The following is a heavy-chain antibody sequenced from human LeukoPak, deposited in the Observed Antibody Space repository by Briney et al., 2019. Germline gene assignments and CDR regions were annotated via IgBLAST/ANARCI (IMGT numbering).Heavy chain of an antibody. Sequence: GGSLRLSCAASGLTFSSYAMSWVRQAPGKGLEWVSAISGSGGSTYYADSVKGRFTISRDNSKNTLYLQMNSLRAEDTAVYYCAKLRGYSYGTGYWGQGILVTVSS. V-gene: IGHV3-23*01. D-gene: IGHD5-18*01. CDR1: GLTFSSYA. CDR2: ISGSGGST. J-gene: IGHJ4*02. CDR3: AKLRGYSYGTGY.